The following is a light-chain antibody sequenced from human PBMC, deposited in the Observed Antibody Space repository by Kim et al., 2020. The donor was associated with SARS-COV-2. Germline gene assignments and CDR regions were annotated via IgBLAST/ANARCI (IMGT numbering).Light chain of an antibody. J-gene: IGKJ5*01. CDR2: DAS. Sequence: DIQMTQSSSSLSASVGDRVTITCRASQDIGNDLGWYQQNPGRAPKRLIYDASNLQSGVPSRFSGSGSETEFTLTINSLQPEDFATYFCLQHRTYPITFGQGTRLEIK. CDR3: LQHRTYPIT. V-gene: IGKV1-17*01. CDR1: QDIGND.